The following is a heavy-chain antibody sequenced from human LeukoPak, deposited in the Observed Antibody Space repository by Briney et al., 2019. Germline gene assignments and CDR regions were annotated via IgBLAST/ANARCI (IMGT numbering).Heavy chain of an antibody. CDR3: ARDGLGSMITLGGMAFDP. V-gene: IGHV1-18*01. CDR1: GYTFTSYG. J-gene: IGHJ5*02. Sequence: ASVKVSCKASGYTFTSYGISWVRQAPGQGLEWMGWISAYNGNTNYAQKLQGRVTMTTDTSTSTAYMELRSLRSDDTAVYYCARDGLGSMITLGGMAFDPWGQGTLVTVSS. D-gene: IGHD3-16*01. CDR2: ISAYNGNT.